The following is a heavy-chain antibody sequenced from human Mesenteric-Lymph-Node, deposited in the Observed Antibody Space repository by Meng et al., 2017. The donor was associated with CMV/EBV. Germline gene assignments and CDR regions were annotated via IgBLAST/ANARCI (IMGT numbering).Heavy chain of an antibody. CDR2: ISTSSSYI. J-gene: IGHJ6*02. Sequence: GESLKISCAASGFTFSSYTLNWVRQAPGKGLEWVSVISTSSSYIYYADSVKGRFTISRDNAKNSLYLQMNSLRAEDTAVYYCARGYNAYYDSGMDVWGQGTTVTVSS. CDR3: ARGYNAYYDSGMDV. V-gene: IGHV3-21*04. D-gene: IGHD5-24*01. CDR1: GFTFSSYT.